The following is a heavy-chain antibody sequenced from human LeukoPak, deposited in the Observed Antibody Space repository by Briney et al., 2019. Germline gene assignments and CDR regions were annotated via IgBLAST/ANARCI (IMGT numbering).Heavy chain of an antibody. J-gene: IGHJ4*02. D-gene: IGHD3-10*01. V-gene: IGHV1-69*01. Sequence: ASVKVSCKASGGTFSSYAISWVRQAPGQGLEWMGGIIPIFGTANYAQKFQGRVTITADESTSTAYMELSSLRSEDTAVYYCASSMVRGVSTPPDYWGQGTLVTVSS. CDR2: IIPIFGTA. CDR1: GGTFSSYA. CDR3: ASSMVRGVSTPPDY.